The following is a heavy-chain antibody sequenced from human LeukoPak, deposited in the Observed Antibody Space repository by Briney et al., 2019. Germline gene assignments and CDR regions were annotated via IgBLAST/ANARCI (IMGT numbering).Heavy chain of an antibody. D-gene: IGHD6-13*01. CDR1: GGTFSSYA. J-gene: IGHJ4*02. Sequence: GASVKVSCKASGGTFSSYAISWVRQAPGQGLEWMGGIIPIFDTAVYAQKFQGRVTVTADESTSTAYMDLSSLTSEDTAVYYCARDNIRGGKGIAAVGGYYWGQGTLVTVSS. CDR3: ARDNIRGGKGIAAVGGYY. V-gene: IGHV1-69*13. CDR2: IIPIFDTA.